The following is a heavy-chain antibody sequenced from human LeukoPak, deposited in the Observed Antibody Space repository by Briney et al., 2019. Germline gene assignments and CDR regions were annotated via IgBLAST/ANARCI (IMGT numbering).Heavy chain of an antibody. J-gene: IGHJ6*03. CDR1: GFTLSSYG. CDR2: IRYDGSNK. V-gene: IGHV3-30*02. CDR3: AKRGIVVAHHLYYYYMDV. D-gene: IGHD3-22*01. Sequence: GGSLRLSCAASGFTLSSYGMHWVRQARGKGLEWVAFIRYDGSNKYYADSVKGRFTISRDNSKNTLYLQMNSLRAEDTAVYYCAKRGIVVAHHLYYYYMDVWGKGTTVTISS.